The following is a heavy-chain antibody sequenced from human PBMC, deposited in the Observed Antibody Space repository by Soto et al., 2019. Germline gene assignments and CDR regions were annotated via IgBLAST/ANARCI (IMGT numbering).Heavy chain of an antibody. Sequence: ASVKVSCKASGYTFTSYYMHWVRQAPGQGLEWMGIINPSGGSTSYAQKFQGRVTMTRDTSTSTVYMELSSLRSEDTAVYYCVRDRRVVPAAMTIRRSYYYYYGMDVWGQGTTVTVSS. V-gene: IGHV1-46*03. CDR3: VRDRRVVPAAMTIRRSYYYYYGMDV. CDR2: INPSGGST. D-gene: IGHD2-2*01. J-gene: IGHJ6*02. CDR1: GYTFTSYY.